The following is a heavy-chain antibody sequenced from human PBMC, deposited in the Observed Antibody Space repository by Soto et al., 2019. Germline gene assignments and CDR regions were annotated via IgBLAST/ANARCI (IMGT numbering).Heavy chain of an antibody. Sequence: PGGSLRLSCAASGFIFSGSDIHWVRQASGKGLEWVGRIRSKANRYTTVYAASVKDRFTISRVDSKNTAYLQMNSLKTEDTAVYYCYHYGSGSYSTDYWGQGTLVTVSS. J-gene: IGHJ4*02. V-gene: IGHV3-73*01. CDR3: YHYGSGSYSTDY. CDR2: IRSKANRYTT. CDR1: GFIFSGSD. D-gene: IGHD3-10*01.